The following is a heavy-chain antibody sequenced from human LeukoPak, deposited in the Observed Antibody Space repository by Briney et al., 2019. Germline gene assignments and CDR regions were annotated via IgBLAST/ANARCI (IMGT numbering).Heavy chain of an antibody. CDR3: ARGGSTQIHYYDSSAFSVTTNWFDP. V-gene: IGHV4-30-4*08. J-gene: IGHJ5*02. D-gene: IGHD3-22*01. CDR2: ITHSGST. CDR1: GGSISSGDYY. Sequence: SQTLSLTCTVSGGSISSGDYYWSWIRQPPGKGLEWIGEITHSGSTNYNPSLKSRVTISVDTSKNQFSLKLNSVTAADTAVYYCARGGSTQIHYYDSSAFSVTTNWFDPWGQGTLATVSS.